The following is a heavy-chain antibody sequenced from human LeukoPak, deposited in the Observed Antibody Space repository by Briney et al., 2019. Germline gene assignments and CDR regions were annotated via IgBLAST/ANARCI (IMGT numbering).Heavy chain of an antibody. Sequence: PGGSLRLSCAASGFTSSSYGMHWVRQAPGKGLEWVAVIWYDGSNKYYADSVKGRFTISRDNSKNTLYLQMNSLRAEDTAVYYCARDSRSEYDFWSALGYWGQGTLVTVSS. CDR2: IWYDGSNK. V-gene: IGHV3-33*01. CDR1: GFTSSSYG. D-gene: IGHD3-3*01. J-gene: IGHJ4*02. CDR3: ARDSRSEYDFWSALGY.